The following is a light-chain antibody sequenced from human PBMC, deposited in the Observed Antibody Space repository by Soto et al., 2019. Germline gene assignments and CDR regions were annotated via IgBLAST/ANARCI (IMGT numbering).Light chain of an antibody. CDR1: SSDVGGYNY. CDR2: EVN. Sequence: QSALTQPASVSGSPGQSITISCTGTSSDVGGYNYVSWYQQHPGKAPKLMIYEVNNRPSGVSNRFSGPKSGNTASLTISGLQAEDEADYDCSSYTSSSTLVVFGGGTKLTVL. V-gene: IGLV2-14*01. CDR3: SSYTSSSTLVV. J-gene: IGLJ2*01.